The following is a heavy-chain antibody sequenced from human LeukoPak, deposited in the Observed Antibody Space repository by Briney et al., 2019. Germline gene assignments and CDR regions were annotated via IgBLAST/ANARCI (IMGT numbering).Heavy chain of an antibody. CDR1: GFTFSGSA. J-gene: IGHJ4*02. V-gene: IGHV3-73*01. Sequence: PGGSLRLSCAASGFTFSGSAMHWVRQASGKGRECVCCIRSKSNNYATAYAASVTGRFTISRDDSKHTAYLQMNSLNTEDTAVYYCTRQGVSYPKLDYWGQGTLVTASS. CDR3: TRQGVSYPKLDY. D-gene: IGHD1-26*01. CDR2: IRSKSNNYAT.